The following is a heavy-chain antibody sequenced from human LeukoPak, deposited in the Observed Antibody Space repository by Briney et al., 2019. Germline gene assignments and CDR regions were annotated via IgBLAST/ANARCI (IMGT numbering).Heavy chain of an antibody. CDR2: IYYSGST. J-gene: IGHJ3*02. CDR3: ARVLYAEWEPDAFDI. CDR1: GGSISSDDY. Sequence: PSETLSLTCTVSGGSISSDDYWSWIRQSPGKGLEWIGYIYYSGSTNYNPSPKSRVTMSVDTSKNQFPLRLSSVTAADTAVYYCARVLYAEWEPDAFDIWGQGTMVTVSS. D-gene: IGHD1-26*01. V-gene: IGHV4-61*08.